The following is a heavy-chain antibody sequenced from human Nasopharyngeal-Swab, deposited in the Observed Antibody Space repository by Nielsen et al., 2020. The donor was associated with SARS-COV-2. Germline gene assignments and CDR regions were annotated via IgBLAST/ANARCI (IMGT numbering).Heavy chain of an antibody. CDR2: ISGSSSYI. CDR1: GFTFSSYS. D-gene: IGHD6-19*01. J-gene: IGHJ4*02. Sequence: GGSLRLSCAASGFTFSSYSMNWVRQAPGKGLEWVSSISGSSSYIYYADSVKGRFTISRDNAKNSLYLQMNSLRAEDTAVYYCARDGAAVAGGLDYWGQGTLVTVSS. CDR3: ARDGAAVAGGLDY. V-gene: IGHV3-21*01.